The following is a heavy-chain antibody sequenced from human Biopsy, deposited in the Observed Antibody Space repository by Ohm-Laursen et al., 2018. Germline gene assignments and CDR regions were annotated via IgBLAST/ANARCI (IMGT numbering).Heavy chain of an antibody. D-gene: IGHD3-22*01. V-gene: IGHV4-4*08. Sequence: SETLSLTCSVSGGSLNNHYWSWIRQSPGKGLEWLAYIYSSGRTNYNPSLKSRIIVSVDTSKNQLSLKVTFVTATDTAMYYCARHDRSGYWGLDYWGQGALVTVSA. CDR2: IYSSGRT. CDR3: ARHDRSGYWGLDY. CDR1: GGSLNNHY. J-gene: IGHJ4*02.